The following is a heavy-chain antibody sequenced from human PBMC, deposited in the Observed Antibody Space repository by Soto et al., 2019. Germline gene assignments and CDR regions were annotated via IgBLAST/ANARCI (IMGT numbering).Heavy chain of an antibody. D-gene: IGHD3-3*01. J-gene: IGHJ5*02. V-gene: IGHV4-39*01. CDR3: ARHVSDWNYDFWSGYYSWFDP. CDR1: GGSISSPIHY. CDR2: IYYTGRT. Sequence: SETLSLTCSVSGGSISSPIHYWAWIRQPPGKRLEWVGSIYYTGRTSYYNPSLKGRVTISVDTSKNQFSLELSSVTAADTAVYYCARHVSDWNYDFWSGYYSWFDPWGQGTLVTVSS.